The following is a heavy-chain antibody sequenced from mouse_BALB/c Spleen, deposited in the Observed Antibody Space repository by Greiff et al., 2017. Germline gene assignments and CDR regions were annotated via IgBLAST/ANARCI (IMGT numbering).Heavy chain of an antibody. D-gene: IGHD1-1*01. Sequence: VQLVESGPGLVAPSQSLSITCTVSGFSLTGYGVNWVRQPPGKGLEWLGMIWGDGSTDYNSALKSRLSISKDNSNSQVFLKMNSLQTDDTARYYCSRDEDYYGSSSFAYWGQGTLVTVSA. CDR2: IWGDGST. V-gene: IGHV2-6-7*01. J-gene: IGHJ3*01. CDR3: SRDEDYYGSSSFAY. CDR1: GFSLTGYG.